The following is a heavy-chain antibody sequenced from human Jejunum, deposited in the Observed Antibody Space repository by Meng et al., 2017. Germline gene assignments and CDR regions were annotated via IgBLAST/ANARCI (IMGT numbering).Heavy chain of an antibody. CDR2: ISSSGSTI. CDR1: GFTFSDHY. Sequence: GGSLRLSCAASGFTFSDHYMTWIRQAPGKGLEWVSFISSSGSTIYYADSVKGRFTISRDNDKSSLYLQMNSLRADDTAVYYCARDPRGILGATWSWTYCFDYWGQGTLVTVSS. J-gene: IGHJ4*02. CDR3: ARDPRGILGATWSWTYCFDY. D-gene: IGHD1-26*01. V-gene: IGHV3-11*01.